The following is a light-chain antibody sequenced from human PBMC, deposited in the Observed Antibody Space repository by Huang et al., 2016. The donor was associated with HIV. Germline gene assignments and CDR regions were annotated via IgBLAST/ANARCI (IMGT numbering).Light chain of an antibody. J-gene: IGKJ1*01. CDR1: PGISKS. CDR2: ATS. V-gene: IGKV1-NL1*01. CDR3: QQYQSVPWT. Sequence: DIQMTQSPSSLSASVGDRVTIICRASPGISKSLAWYQQKPGKAPKLLHYATSKLEIGVPSRFSGSGSGTHYTLTISTLQPEDLATYYCQQYQSVPWTFGQGTKVAI.